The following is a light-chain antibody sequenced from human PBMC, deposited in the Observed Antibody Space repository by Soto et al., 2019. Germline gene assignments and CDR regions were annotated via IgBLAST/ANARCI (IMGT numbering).Light chain of an antibody. CDR2: WAS. V-gene: IGKV4-1*01. CDR3: QQYYSTPLT. CDR1: QSVLYSSNNKNY. Sequence: DIVMTQSPHSLAVSLGERATINCKYGQSVLYSSNNKNYLVWYQQKPGQPPKLLLYWASTRESGVPDRFSGSWSGTDFTLTISSLQAEDVAVYYCQQYYSTPLTLGGGTKVDIK. J-gene: IGKJ4*01.